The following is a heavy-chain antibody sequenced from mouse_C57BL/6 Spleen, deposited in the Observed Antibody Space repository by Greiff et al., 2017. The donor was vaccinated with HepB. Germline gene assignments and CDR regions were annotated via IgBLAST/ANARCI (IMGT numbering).Heavy chain of an antibody. Sequence: EVQLVESGPGLVKPSQSLSLTCSVTGYSITSGYYWNWIRQFPGNKLEWMGYISYDGSNNYNPSLKNRISITRDTSKNQFFLKLNSVTTEDTATYYCAREVSTKVFDYAMDYWGQGTSVTVSS. CDR3: AREVSTKVFDYAMDY. J-gene: IGHJ4*01. CDR1: GYSITSGYY. CDR2: ISYDGSN. D-gene: IGHD1-1*01. V-gene: IGHV3-6*01.